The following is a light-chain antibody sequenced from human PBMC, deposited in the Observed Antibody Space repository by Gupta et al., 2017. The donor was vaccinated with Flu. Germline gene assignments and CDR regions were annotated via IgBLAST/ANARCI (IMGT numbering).Light chain of an antibody. V-gene: IGLV2-14*01. Sequence: SALTQPASVSGSPGHSITISCTGTISDVGGYNRVSWYQQHPGKAPKLIIYEVSSRLSGVSNRFSGPKSGNTASLTISGLQADDEADYYCSSYILTRTSIIAWVFGGGTKLTVL. CDR2: EVS. J-gene: IGLJ3*02. CDR3: SSYILTRTSIIAWV. CDR1: ISDVGGYNR.